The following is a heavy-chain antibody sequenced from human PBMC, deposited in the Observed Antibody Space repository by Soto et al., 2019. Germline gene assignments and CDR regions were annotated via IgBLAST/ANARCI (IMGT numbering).Heavy chain of an antibody. D-gene: IGHD3-3*01. Sequence: GGSLRLSCAASGFTVSSNYMSWVRQAPGKGLEWVSVIYSGGSTYYADSVKGRFTISRDNSKNTVYLQMNSLGAEDAAVYYCARAVSSTIFAFDMWGQGTMVTVSS. CDR1: GFTVSSNY. V-gene: IGHV3-66*01. CDR2: IYSGGST. J-gene: IGHJ3*02. CDR3: ARAVSSTIFAFDM.